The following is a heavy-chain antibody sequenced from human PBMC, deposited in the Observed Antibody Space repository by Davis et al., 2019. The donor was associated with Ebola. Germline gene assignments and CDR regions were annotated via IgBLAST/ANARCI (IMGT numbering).Heavy chain of an antibody. Sequence: MPSETLSLTCSVSGYFIISDYYWGWVRQPPGKGLEWIGSLHYSGYTYYNPSLKSRVTISVDTSKNQISLNVSSVTAADTAVYYCARVSSDWNHDYWDQGTLVTVSS. V-gene: IGHV4-38-2*02. CDR1: GYFIISDYY. J-gene: IGHJ4*02. CDR3: ARVSSDWNHDY. D-gene: IGHD1-1*01. CDR2: LHYSGYT.